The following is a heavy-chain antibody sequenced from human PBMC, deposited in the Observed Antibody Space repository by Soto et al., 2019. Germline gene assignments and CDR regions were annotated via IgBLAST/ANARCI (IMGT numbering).Heavy chain of an antibody. CDR1: DGSVNSGNYY. CDR3: SREEKQLARYGGDFDY. J-gene: IGHJ4*02. Sequence: PSETLSLTCSVSDGSVNSGNYYWSWIRQPPGKGLEWIGHVYYIGTTYYNPSLKSRVTISVDTSKNQFSLKVTSVTAADTAVYFCSREEKQLARYGGDFDYWGQGTLVTVSS. V-gene: IGHV4-61*01. CDR2: VYYIGTT. D-gene: IGHD3-16*01.